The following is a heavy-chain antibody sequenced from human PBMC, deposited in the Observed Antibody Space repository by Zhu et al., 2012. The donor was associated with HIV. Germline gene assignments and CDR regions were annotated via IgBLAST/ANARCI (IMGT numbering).Heavy chain of an antibody. D-gene: IGHD1/OR15-1a*01. Sequence: QVQLQESGPGLVKPSETLSVTCTVSGYSISSGYYWGWVRQPPGKGLEWIASVYQSVSTYYNPSLKSRVTISVDTSKNQFSLKLSSVTAADTAVYYCARDDRVGMIGTAKFDYWGQGTLVTVSS. CDR3: ARDDRVGMIGTAKFDY. CDR2: VYQSVST. V-gene: IGHV4-38-2*02. CDR1: GYSISSGYY. J-gene: IGHJ4*02.